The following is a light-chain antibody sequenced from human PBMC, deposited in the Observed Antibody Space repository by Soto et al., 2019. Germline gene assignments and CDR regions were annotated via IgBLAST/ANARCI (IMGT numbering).Light chain of an antibody. V-gene: IGKV3D-20*02. J-gene: IGKJ1*01. Sequence: EIVLTQSPGTLSLSPGERATLSCRASQTFSNSFLSWFQQIPGQAPRLLIYDASNRATGIPARFSGSGFGTDFTLTISSLEPEDFAVYYCHQRNKWRTFGQGTKVDIK. CDR1: QTFSNSF. CDR3: HQRNKWRT. CDR2: DAS.